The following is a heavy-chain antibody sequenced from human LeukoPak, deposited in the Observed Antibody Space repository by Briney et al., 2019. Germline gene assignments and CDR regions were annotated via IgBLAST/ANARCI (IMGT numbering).Heavy chain of an antibody. CDR1: GFXFSSYG. D-gene: IGHD5-24*01. V-gene: IGHV3-30*18. Sequence: GGTLRLSCAASGFXFSSYGIHWVRQAPGKGLEWVAVISYDGSNKYYADSVKGRFTISRDNSKNTLYLQMNSLRAEDTAVYYCAKVGDGYNSNYYYYYGMDVWGQGTTVTVSS. CDR3: AKVGDGYNSNYYYYYGMDV. J-gene: IGHJ6*02. CDR2: ISYDGSNK.